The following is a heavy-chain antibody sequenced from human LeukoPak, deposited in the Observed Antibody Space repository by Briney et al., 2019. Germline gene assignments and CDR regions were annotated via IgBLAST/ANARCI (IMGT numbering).Heavy chain of an antibody. V-gene: IGHV3-21*01. J-gene: IGHJ6*02. CDR2: ISSRSHYI. CDR3: SGLYNYGMDV. CDR1: GFTFTDYW. Sequence: PGGSLRLSCAVSGFTFTDYWFHWVRQAPGKGLEWVSSISSRSHYIYYADSVKGRFTISRDNAKNSLYLQMNSLRAEDTAVYYCSGLYNYGMDVWGQGTTVTVSS.